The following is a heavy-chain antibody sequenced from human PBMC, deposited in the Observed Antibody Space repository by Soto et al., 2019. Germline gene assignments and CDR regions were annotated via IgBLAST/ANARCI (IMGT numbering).Heavy chain of an antibody. J-gene: IGHJ4*02. D-gene: IGHD1-7*01. CDR2: IYRTGST. V-gene: IGHV4-4*02. CDR3: ASRDPGTSVDY. Sequence: QVQLQESGPGLVKPSGTLSLTCAVSGGSFTSNNWWTWVRQPPGQGREWIGEIYRTGSTNYNPSLKSRVTILLDKSENQFSLKVTYLTAADTAVYYCASRDPGTSVDYWGQGTLVTVSS. CDR1: GGSFTSNNW.